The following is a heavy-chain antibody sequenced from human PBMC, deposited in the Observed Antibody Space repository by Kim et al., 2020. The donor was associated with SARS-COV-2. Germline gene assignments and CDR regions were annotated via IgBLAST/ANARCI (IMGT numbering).Heavy chain of an antibody. V-gene: IGHV3-74*01. CDR1: GFTFSKYW. D-gene: IGHD6-19*01. CDR2: INIDGGAT. Sequence: GGSLRLSCGVSGFTFSKYWMHWVRQAPGEGLVCVSRINIDGGATHYADSVEDRFTISRDNAKDTMYLQMNSLRDDDTAVYYCARGSSEWKGIDHWGQGTLVTVSS. J-gene: IGHJ4*02. CDR3: ARGSSEWKGIDH.